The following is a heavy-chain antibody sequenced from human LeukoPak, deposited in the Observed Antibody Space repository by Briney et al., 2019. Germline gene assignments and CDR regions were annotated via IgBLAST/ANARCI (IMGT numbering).Heavy chain of an antibody. D-gene: IGHD1-26*01. CDR3: ARWSPGDY. CDR2: ISTYDGNA. CDR1: GYIFTKYG. Sequence: ASVKVSCKSSGYIFTKYGISWVRQAPGQGLEWMGWISTYDGNANYAQKLQGRVTMTTDTSTSTAYMELRSLRSDDTAVYYCARWSPGDYWGQGTLVTVSS. J-gene: IGHJ4*02. V-gene: IGHV1-18*01.